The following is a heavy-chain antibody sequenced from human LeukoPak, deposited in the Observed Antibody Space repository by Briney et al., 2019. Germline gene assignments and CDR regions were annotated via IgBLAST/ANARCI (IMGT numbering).Heavy chain of an antibody. CDR3: ARASHDYVWGSYPNDAFDI. D-gene: IGHD3-16*02. CDR1: GGSISSYY. CDR2: IYTSGST. V-gene: IGHV4-4*07. Sequence: SETLSLTCTVSGGSISSYYWSWIRQPAGKGLEWIGRIYTSGSTNYNPSLKSRVTMSVDTSKDQFSLKLSSVTAADTGVYYCARASHDYVWGSYPNDAFDIWGEGTMVTVSS. J-gene: IGHJ3*02.